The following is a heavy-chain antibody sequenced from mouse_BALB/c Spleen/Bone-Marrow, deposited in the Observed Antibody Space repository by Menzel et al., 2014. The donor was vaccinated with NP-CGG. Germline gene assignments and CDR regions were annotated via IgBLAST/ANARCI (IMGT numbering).Heavy chain of an antibody. CDR2: IDPANGNT. D-gene: IGHD1-2*01. CDR3: ARYYYGYYFDY. J-gene: IGHJ2*01. CDR1: GFNIKDTY. Sequence: EVKLVESGAELVKPGASAKLSCTASGFNIKDTYMHWVKQRPEQGLEWIGRIDPANGNTKYDPKFQGKATITADTSSNTAYLQLSSLTSEDTAVYYCARYYYGYYFDYWGQGTTLTVSS. V-gene: IGHV14-3*02.